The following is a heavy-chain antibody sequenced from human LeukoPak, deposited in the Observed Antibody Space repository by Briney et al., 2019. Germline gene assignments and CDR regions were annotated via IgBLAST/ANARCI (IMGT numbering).Heavy chain of an antibody. V-gene: IGHV4-34*01. Sequence: SETLSLTCAVYGGSFSGYYWTWIRQPPGKGLEWIGEISHNGVTNYNPSLKSRVAISVDTSKNQFSLKLSSVTAADTAVYYCARDRGSSGWYDYWGQGTLVTVSS. D-gene: IGHD6-19*01. J-gene: IGHJ4*02. CDR2: ISHNGVT. CDR1: GGSFSGYY. CDR3: ARDRGSSGWYDY.